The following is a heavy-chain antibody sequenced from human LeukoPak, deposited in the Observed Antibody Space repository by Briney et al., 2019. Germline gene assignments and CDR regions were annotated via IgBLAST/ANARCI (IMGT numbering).Heavy chain of an antibody. CDR2: IKEDGSDK. V-gene: IGHV3-7*04. CDR1: GFTFSSYS. Sequence: GGSLRLSCAASGFTFSSYSMTWVRLAPGKGLEWVANIKEDGSDKKYVGSVKGRFTISRDNAKKSLYLQMNSLSAEDTAVYYCARGRYNIGTCWGQGTLVTVSS. J-gene: IGHJ4*02. CDR3: ARGRYNIGTC. D-gene: IGHD1-14*01.